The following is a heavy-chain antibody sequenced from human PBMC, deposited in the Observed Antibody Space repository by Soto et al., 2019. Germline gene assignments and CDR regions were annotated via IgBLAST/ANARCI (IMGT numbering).Heavy chain of an antibody. J-gene: IGHJ4*02. Sequence: HSYGSAGFDCRNHVVRWVRQAPGTGLEWVAVIWNDGSKKYYADSVKGRFTISRDNSKNTLYLQMNSLRAEDTAVYSCVRGRAYGDYIPDFWGQGTLVTVSS. CDR1: GFDCRNHV. V-gene: IGHV3-33*01. CDR3: VRGRAYGDYIPDF. D-gene: IGHD4-17*01. CDR2: IWNDGSKK.